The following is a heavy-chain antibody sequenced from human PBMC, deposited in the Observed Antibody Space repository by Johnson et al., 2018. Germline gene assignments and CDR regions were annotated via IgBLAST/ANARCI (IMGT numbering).Heavy chain of an antibody. V-gene: IGHV3-74*01. Sequence: VQLQESGGGLVQPGGSLRLSCAASGFSFSTYWMHWVRQAPGKGLVWVSRINTDGSDTAYADSVKGRFTISRDNARNTLYLQMNSLRAEDTAVYYCGTGAAFDSWGQGTMVTVSS. D-gene: IGHD1-14*01. CDR1: GFSFSTYW. CDR2: INTDGSDT. CDR3: GTGAAFDS. J-gene: IGHJ3*02.